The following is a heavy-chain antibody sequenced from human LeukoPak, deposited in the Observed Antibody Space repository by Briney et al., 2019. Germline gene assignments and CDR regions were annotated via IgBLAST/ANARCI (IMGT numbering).Heavy chain of an antibody. CDR1: GFTFDDYA. CDR3: VKDRAYDSSWLFDY. Sequence: GGSLRLSCAASGFTFDDYAMHWVRQPPGKGLEWVSGIGWSSGTIGYADSVKGRFTISRDNAKNSLYLQKNSLRAEDTALYYCVKDRAYDSSWLFDYWGHGTLVTVSS. D-gene: IGHD6-13*01. CDR2: IGWSSGTI. V-gene: IGHV3-9*01. J-gene: IGHJ4*01.